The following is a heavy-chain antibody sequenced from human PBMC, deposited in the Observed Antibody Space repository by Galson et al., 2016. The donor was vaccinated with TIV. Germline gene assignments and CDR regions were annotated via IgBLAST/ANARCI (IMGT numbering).Heavy chain of an antibody. J-gene: IGHJ4*02. CDR3: ARDRGPGTYCGGDCYPDY. CDR2: IIPISRTA. V-gene: IGHV1-69*13. Sequence: SVKVSCKASGGTFFSSYAISWVRQAPGQGLEWMGRIIPISRTANYAQKFQGRATITADESTSTAYMELRSLRSEDTAVYYWARDRGPGTYCGGDCYPDYWGQGTLVTVSS. D-gene: IGHD2-21*02. CDR1: GGTFFSSYA.